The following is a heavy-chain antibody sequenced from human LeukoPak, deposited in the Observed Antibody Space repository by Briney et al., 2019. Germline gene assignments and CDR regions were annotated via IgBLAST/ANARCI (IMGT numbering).Heavy chain of an antibody. J-gene: IGHJ2*01. D-gene: IGHD3-22*01. Sequence: GGSLRLSCAASGFTFSSYGMHWVRQAPGKGLEWVAVISYDGSNKYYADSVKGRFTISRDNSKNTLYLQMNSLRAEDTALYYCAKDSSPRRYYDSSGLWSPQTIYWYFDLWGRGTLVTVSS. CDR3: AKDSSPRRYYDSSGLWSPQTIYWYFDL. V-gene: IGHV3-30*18. CDR2: ISYDGSNK. CDR1: GFTFSSYG.